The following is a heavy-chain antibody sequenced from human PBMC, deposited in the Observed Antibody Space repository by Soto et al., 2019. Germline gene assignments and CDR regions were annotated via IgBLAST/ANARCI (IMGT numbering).Heavy chain of an antibody. CDR3: AKAGGKVSTPFDP. D-gene: IGHD2-8*01. CDR1: GFTFRNYG. V-gene: IGHV3-30*18. J-gene: IGHJ5*02. CDR2: ISHDGSNK. Sequence: QVQLVESGGGVVQPGRSLRLSCAVSGFTFRNYGMHWVRQAPGKGLEWVAVISHDGSNKYYADSGKGRFTISRDNSKNMLYLQMNSLRGEDTAVYYCAKAGGKVSTPFDPWGQGTLVTVSS.